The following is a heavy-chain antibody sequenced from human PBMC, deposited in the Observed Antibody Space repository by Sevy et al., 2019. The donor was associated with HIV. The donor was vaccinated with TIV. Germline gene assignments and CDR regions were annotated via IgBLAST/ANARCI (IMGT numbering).Heavy chain of an antibody. CDR3: ARDQYGIGDV. CDR1: GFTFKNFG. CDR2: VSHDGSKQ. V-gene: IGHV3-30-3*01. Sequence: GGSLRLSCVASGFTFKNFGMHWVRQAPGKGLEWVAYVSHDGSKQYYPDSVRGRFTISRDNSKNTLYLQIYSLRGDDTALFYCARDQYGIGDVWGQRTTVTVSS. D-gene: IGHD4-17*01. J-gene: IGHJ6*02.